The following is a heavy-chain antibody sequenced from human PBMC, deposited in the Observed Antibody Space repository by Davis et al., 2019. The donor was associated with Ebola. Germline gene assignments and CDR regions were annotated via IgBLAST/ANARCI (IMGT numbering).Heavy chain of an antibody. J-gene: IGHJ6*04. D-gene: IGHD3-3*01. Sequence: GGSLRLSCAASGFTFSEHYMSWVRQAPGKGLEWVSYISGHSIYTYYAGSVKGRFTVSRDNSKKTMYLQMNSLRAEDTAVYYCAKSGLSFGVVKYHYGMDVWGKGTTVTVSS. CDR1: GFTFSEHY. V-gene: IGHV3-11*03. CDR2: ISGHSIYT. CDR3: AKSGLSFGVVKYHYGMDV.